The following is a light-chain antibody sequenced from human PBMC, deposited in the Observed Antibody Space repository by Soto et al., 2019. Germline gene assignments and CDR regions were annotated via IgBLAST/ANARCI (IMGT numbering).Light chain of an antibody. CDR3: QQYGSSPPWT. J-gene: IGKJ1*01. Sequence: IVVTQSPVTLSLSPGDRATLSCGASQSVTSNYLAWYQQKPGQAPRLLIFGASIRVTGIPDRFSGSGSGTKFTLTISRLEPEDFAVYYCQQYGSSPPWTFGQGTKVDIK. V-gene: IGKV3-20*01. CDR1: QSVTSNY. CDR2: GAS.